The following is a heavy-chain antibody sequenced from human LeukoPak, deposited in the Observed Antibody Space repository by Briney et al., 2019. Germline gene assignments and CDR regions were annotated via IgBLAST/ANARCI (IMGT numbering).Heavy chain of an antibody. CDR3: AKRRDYFDY. Sequence: GGTLRLSCAASGFTFSSYGMTWVRQAPGKGLEWVSSISNSGGGTYYADSVEGRFTISRDNSKNTLYLQMKSLRDEDTAIYYCAKRRDYFDYWGRGTLVSVSS. J-gene: IGHJ4*02. CDR1: GFTFSSYG. CDR2: ISNSGGGT. V-gene: IGHV3-23*01.